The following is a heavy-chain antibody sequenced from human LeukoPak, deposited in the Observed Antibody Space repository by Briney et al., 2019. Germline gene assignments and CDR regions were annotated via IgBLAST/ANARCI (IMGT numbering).Heavy chain of an antibody. J-gene: IGHJ6*04. Sequence: SQTLSLTCAISGDSVSSNSAAWNWIRQSPSRGLEWLGRTYYRPKWYNDYAVSVRSRITINPDTSKNQFSLQLNSVTPEDTAVYYCAREVGSGSYYNMDQHYYYGMDVWGKGATVTVSS. D-gene: IGHD3-10*01. CDR3: AREVGSGSYYNMDQHYYYGMDV. CDR1: GDSVSSNSAA. V-gene: IGHV6-1*01. CDR2: TYYRPKWYN.